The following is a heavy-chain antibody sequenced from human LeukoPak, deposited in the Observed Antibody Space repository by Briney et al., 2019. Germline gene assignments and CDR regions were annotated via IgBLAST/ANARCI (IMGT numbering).Heavy chain of an antibody. D-gene: IGHD6-19*01. CDR1: GYTFTSYG. CDR3: ARGIVGYSSGWPYYFDY. V-gene: IGHV1-18*01. CDR2: ISAYNGNT. J-gene: IGHJ4*02. Sequence: ASVKVSCKASGYTFTSYGISWVRQAPGQGLEWMGWISAYNGNTNYAQKLQGRVTMTTDTSTSTAYMELRSLRSDDTAVYYCARGIVGYSSGWPYYFDYWGQGTLVTASS.